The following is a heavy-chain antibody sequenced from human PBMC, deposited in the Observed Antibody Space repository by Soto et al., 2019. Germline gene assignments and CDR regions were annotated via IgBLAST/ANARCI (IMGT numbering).Heavy chain of an antibody. CDR2: ISSSSSTI. J-gene: IGHJ4*02. CDR3: VRGGAFKIDY. CDR1: GFTLSSYS. D-gene: IGHD3-16*01. V-gene: IGHV3-48*02. Sequence: EVQLVESGGRLVQPGGSLRLSCAASGFTLSSYSMNWARQAPGKGLEWVSYISSSSSTIYYADSVKGRFTISRDNAKNSLYLQRNSPRDADTDVYYCVRGGAFKIDYWGQGTLVTVSS.